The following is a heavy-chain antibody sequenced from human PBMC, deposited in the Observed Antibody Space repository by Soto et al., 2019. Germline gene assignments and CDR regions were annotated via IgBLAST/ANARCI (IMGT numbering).Heavy chain of an antibody. CDR2: ISGSGGRT. CDR3: AKNRLTGLVRGLFDY. J-gene: IGHJ4*02. V-gene: IGHV3-23*01. D-gene: IGHD6-6*01. Sequence: PVRSLRLSCAPSGFTFSSYAMSWVRHAPEKELEWVSAISGSGGRTYNTVSVKGPLTISRDNCKNTLYLQTNSLRDKDTAVYYCAKNRLTGLVRGLFDYWGQGTMVTVSS. CDR1: GFTFSSYA.